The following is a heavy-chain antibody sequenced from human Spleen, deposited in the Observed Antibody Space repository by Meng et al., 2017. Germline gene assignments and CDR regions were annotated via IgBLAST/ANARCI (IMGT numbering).Heavy chain of an antibody. Sequence: SETLSLTCAVYGGSFSGYYWSWIRQPPGKGLEWIGEINHSGSTNYNPSLKSRVTISVDTSKNQFSLKLSSVTAADTAVYYCARAVLLWFGEPSGAFDIWGQGTMVTVSS. CDR1: GGSFSGYY. J-gene: IGHJ3*02. CDR2: INHSGST. CDR3: ARAVLLWFGEPSGAFDI. V-gene: IGHV4-34*01. D-gene: IGHD3-10*01.